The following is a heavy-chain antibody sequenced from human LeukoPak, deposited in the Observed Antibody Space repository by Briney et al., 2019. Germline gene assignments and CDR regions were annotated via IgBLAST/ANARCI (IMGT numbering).Heavy chain of an antibody. CDR1: GFTFSSYS. CDR2: ISSSSSTI. CDR3: ARVGYGSSWGERYYFDH. V-gene: IGHV3-48*01. Sequence: GGSLRLSCAASGFTFSSYSMNWVRQAPGKGLEWVSYISSSSSTIYYADSVKGRFTISRDNAKNSLYLQMNSLRAEDTAVYYCARVGYGSSWGERYYFDHWGQGAQVTVSS. D-gene: IGHD6-13*01. J-gene: IGHJ4*02.